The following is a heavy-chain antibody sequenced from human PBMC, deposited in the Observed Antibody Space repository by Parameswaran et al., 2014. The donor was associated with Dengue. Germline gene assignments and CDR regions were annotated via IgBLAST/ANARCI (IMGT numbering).Heavy chain of an antibody. D-gene: IGHD3-16*02. CDR3: ARGGVMVRLLGGMDV. V-gene: IGHV4-34*01. Sequence: RWIRQPPGKGLEWIGEINHSGSTNYNPSLKSRVTISVDTSKNQFSLKLSSVTAADTAVYYCARGGVMVRLLGGMDVWGQGTTVTVSS. J-gene: IGHJ6*02. CDR2: INHSGST.